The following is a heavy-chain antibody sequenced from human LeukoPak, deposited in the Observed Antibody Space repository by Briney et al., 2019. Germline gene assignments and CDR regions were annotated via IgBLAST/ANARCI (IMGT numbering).Heavy chain of an antibody. CDR3: ARGWYIDY. D-gene: IGHD6-19*01. V-gene: IGHV3-23*01. CDR2: IGGSGGST. J-gene: IGHJ4*02. CDR1: GFTSSSYG. Sequence: GGSLRLSCAASGFTSSSYGMTWVRQAPGKGLEWVSVIGGSGGSTNYADAVKGRFTISKDTSKNTLYPQMNSLRAEDTAVYYCARGWYIDYWGQGTLVTVSS.